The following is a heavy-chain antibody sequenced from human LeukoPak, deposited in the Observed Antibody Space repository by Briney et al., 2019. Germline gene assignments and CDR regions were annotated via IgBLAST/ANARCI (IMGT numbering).Heavy chain of an antibody. CDR2: NNPNSGGT. CDR3: ARDLVGSSLGELSS. D-gene: IGHD3-16*02. J-gene: IGHJ4*02. Sequence: ASVKVSCKASGYTFTGYYMHWVRQAPGQGLEWMGWNNPNSGGTNYAQKFQGRVTMTRDTSISTAYMELSRLRSDDTAVYYCARDLVGSSLGELSSWGQGTLVTVSS. V-gene: IGHV1-2*02. CDR1: GYTFTGYY.